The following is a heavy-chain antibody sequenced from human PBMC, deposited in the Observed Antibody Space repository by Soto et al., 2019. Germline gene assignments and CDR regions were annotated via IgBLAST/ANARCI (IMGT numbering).Heavy chain of an antibody. Sequence: PSETLSLTCVVSGYSITSGYYWGWIRQPPGKGLEWMGTIHHTGGTYYNPSLKSRVSMSIDTSKNQFSLRLSSVTAADTAVHYCERVGPDCNSVSWIRGSWSDVWGKGPLVTVSS. CDR3: ERVGPDCNSVSWIRGSWSDV. CDR1: GYSITSGYY. V-gene: IGHV4-38-2*01. CDR2: IHHTGGT. D-gene: IGHD2-2*01. J-gene: IGHJ5*02.